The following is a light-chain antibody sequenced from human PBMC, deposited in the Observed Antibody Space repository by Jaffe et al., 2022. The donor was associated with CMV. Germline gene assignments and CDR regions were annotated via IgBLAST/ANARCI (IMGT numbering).Light chain of an antibody. V-gene: IGLV3-1*01. CDR3: QAWDSGVV. J-gene: IGLJ2*01. Sequence: SYELTQPPSMSVSPGQTASITCSGDKLGDKYASWYQQKPGQSPVLVIYKDTKRPSGIPERFSGSKSENTATLTISGTQAMDEADYYCQAWDSGVVFGGGTKLTVL. CDR1: KLGDKY. CDR2: KDT.